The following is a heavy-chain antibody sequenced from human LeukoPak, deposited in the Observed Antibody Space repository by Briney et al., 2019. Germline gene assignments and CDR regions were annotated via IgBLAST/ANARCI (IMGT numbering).Heavy chain of an antibody. CDR3: ARASCSGGSCYSPLDY. Sequence: PGGSLRLSCAASGFTFDDYGMSWVRQAPGKGLEWVSGINWNGGSTGYADSVKGRFTISRDNAENSLYLQMNSLRAEDTALYYCARASCSGGSCYSPLDYWGQGTLVTVSS. CDR1: GFTFDDYG. D-gene: IGHD2-15*01. CDR2: INWNGGST. V-gene: IGHV3-20*04. J-gene: IGHJ4*02.